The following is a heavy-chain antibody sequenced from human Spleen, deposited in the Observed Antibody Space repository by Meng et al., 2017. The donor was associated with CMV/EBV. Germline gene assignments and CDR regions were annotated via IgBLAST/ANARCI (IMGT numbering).Heavy chain of an antibody. J-gene: IGHJ6*02. Sequence: GGSLRLSCAVSGFTFSDCYMSWIRQAPGKGLEWVAHISSSGDTIYYADSVKGRFTISRDNSKNTLYLQMNSLRAEDTAVYYCARVCTICYYYYYGMDVWGQGTTVTVSS. D-gene: IGHD2-2*01. CDR3: ARVCTICYYYYYGMDV. V-gene: IGHV3-11*04. CDR1: GFTFSDCY. CDR2: ISSSGDTI.